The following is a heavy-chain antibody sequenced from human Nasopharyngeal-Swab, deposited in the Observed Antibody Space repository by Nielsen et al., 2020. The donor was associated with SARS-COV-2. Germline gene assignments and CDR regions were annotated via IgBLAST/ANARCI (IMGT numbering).Heavy chain of an antibody. CDR3: ARDIFDY. V-gene: IGHV3-23*01. Sequence: GESLKISCAASGFTFGTYPMGWVRQAPGKGLEWVSSVTGSGATTYYADSVKGRFTISRDNAKNSLYLQMNSLRDEDTAVYYCARDIFDYWGQGTLVTVSS. CDR2: VTGSGATT. J-gene: IGHJ4*02. CDR1: GFTFGTYP.